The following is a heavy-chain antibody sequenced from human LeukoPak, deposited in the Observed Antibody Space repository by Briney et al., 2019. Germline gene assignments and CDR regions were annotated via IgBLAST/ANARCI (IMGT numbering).Heavy chain of an antibody. J-gene: IGHJ3*02. CDR1: GGTFSSHA. CDR2: IIPIFGTA. D-gene: IGHD6-19*01. Sequence: SVKVSCKASGGTFSSHAISWVRQAPGQGLEWMGGIIPIFGTANYAQKFQGRVTITADESTSTAYMELSSLRSEDTAVYYCAREPTDSSGWSSDAFDIWGQGTMVTVSS. V-gene: IGHV1-69*13. CDR3: AREPTDSSGWSSDAFDI.